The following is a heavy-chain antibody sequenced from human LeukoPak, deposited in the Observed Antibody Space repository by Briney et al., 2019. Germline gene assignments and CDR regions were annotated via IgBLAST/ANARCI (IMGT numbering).Heavy chain of an antibody. V-gene: IGHV3-21*01. Sequence: GGSLRLSCAASGFTFSSYSMNWVRQAPGKGLEWVSSISGSSSYIYYADSVKGRFTISRDNAKNSLYLQMNSLRAEDTAVYYCARDWYCSGGSCYSFDYWGQGTLVTVSS. CDR2: ISGSSSYI. D-gene: IGHD2-15*01. J-gene: IGHJ4*02. CDR3: ARDWYCSGGSCYSFDY. CDR1: GFTFSSYS.